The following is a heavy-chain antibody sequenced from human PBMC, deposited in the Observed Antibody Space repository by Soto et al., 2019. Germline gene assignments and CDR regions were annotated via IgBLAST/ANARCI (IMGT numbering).Heavy chain of an antibody. Sequence: ASVKVSCKASGYTFTSYDINWVRQATGQGLEWMGWMNPNSGNTGYAQKFQGRVTMTRNTSISTAYMELSSLRSEDTAVYYCARRPTQYYDILTGYPYYYGMDVWVQGTTVTVSS. CDR3: ARRPTQYYDILTGYPYYYGMDV. CDR1: GYTFTSYD. D-gene: IGHD3-9*01. V-gene: IGHV1-8*01. CDR2: MNPNSGNT. J-gene: IGHJ6*02.